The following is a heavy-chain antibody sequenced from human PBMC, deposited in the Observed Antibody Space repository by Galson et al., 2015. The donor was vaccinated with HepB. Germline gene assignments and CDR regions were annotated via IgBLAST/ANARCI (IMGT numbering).Heavy chain of an antibody. Sequence: SLRLSCAASGFTFSAYAMDWVRQAPGKGLEWLAVISYDGDKTYYSDSVKGRFTISRDNANNTLNLEMNSLIDEDTAVYYCAKGGCASGACSLDSWGQGTLVTVSS. D-gene: IGHD2-21*02. CDR1: GFTFSAYA. J-gene: IGHJ4*02. CDR3: AKGGCASGACSLDS. CDR2: ISYDGDKT. V-gene: IGHV3-30*18.